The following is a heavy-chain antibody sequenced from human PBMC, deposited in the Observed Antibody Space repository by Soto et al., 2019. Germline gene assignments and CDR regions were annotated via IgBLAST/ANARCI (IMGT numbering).Heavy chain of an antibody. CDR3: AIVTAETAYHYFDF. Sequence: PGESLKISCQGSGYKFTNYWLSWVRQTPGKGLEWMGRIDPSDSYINYSPSFRGHVTISIDESISTAHLQWSSLKASDTATYYCAIVTAETAYHYFDFWGQGTLVTVSS. CDR2: IDPSDSYI. CDR1: GYKFTNYW. J-gene: IGHJ4*02. D-gene: IGHD1-1*01. V-gene: IGHV5-10-1*01.